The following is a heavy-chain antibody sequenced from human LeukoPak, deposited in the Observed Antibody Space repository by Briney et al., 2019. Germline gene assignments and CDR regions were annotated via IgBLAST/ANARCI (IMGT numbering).Heavy chain of an antibody. Sequence: PSETLSLTCAVYGGSFSGHYWSWIRQPPGKGLEWIGEINHSGSTNYNPSLKSRVTISVDTSKNQFSLKLSSVTAADTAVYYCARGPPVLLWFGELNGFDYWGQGTLVTVSS. J-gene: IGHJ4*02. CDR2: INHSGST. CDR1: GGSFSGHY. D-gene: IGHD3-10*01. V-gene: IGHV4-34*01. CDR3: ARGPPVLLWFGELNGFDY.